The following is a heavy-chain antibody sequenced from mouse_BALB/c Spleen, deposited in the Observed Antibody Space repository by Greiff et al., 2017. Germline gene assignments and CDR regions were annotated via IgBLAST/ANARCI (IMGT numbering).Heavy chain of an antibody. CDR3: ARGEGLPPWFAY. D-gene: IGHD2-4*01. J-gene: IGHJ3*01. Sequence: QVQLKQSGPELVKPGASVRISCKASGYTFTSYYIHWVKQRPGQGLEWIGWIYPGNVNTKYNEKFKGKATLTADKSSSTAYMQLSSLTSEDSAVYFCARGEGLPPWFAYWGQGTLVTVSA. V-gene: IGHV1S56*01. CDR1: GYTFTSYY. CDR2: IYPGNVNT.